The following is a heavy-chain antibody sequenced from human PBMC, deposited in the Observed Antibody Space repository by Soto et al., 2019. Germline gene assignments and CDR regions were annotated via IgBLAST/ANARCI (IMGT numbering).Heavy chain of an antibody. J-gene: IGHJ5*02. CDR3: AREIVTAGGNNYFDP. CDR1: GGTVASSHW. V-gene: IGHV4-4*02. Sequence: QVQLQESGPRLVKPSGSLSLTCGVSGGTVASSHWWSWVRQSPGGGLEWIGNVYHTGDTNLNPSLQSRVTIAVCKSNNQFSLRLNSLTAADTAVYLCAREIVTAGGNNYFDPWGPGTLVTVSS. D-gene: IGHD2-21*02. CDR2: VYHTGDT.